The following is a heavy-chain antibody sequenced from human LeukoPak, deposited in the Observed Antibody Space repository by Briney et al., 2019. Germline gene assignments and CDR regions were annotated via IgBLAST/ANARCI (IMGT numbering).Heavy chain of an antibody. J-gene: IGHJ4*02. D-gene: IGHD6-13*01. CDR2: IIPIFGTA. CDR3: ARSSIIAAACPYYFDY. Sequence: SVKLSCKASGGTFSSYAISWVRQAPGQGLEWMGGIIPIFGTANYAQKFQGSVTITTDKSTSTAYMELSSLRSEDTAVYYCARSSIIAAACPYYFDYWGQGTLVTVSS. V-gene: IGHV1-69*05. CDR1: GGTFSSYA.